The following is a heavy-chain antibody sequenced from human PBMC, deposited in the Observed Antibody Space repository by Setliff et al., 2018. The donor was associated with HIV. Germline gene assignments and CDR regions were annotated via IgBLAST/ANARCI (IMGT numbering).Heavy chain of an antibody. CDR2: IYVSGST. CDR1: AGSISSDQ. J-gene: IGHJ4*02. D-gene: IGHD2-15*01. CDR3: ARLQSFGWFFDY. V-gene: IGHV4-4*09. Sequence: PSETLSLTCTVSAGSISSDQWSWIRQPPGKGLEWIGNIYVSGSTNYNPSLKSRGTISVDTSKKQVSLKLTSVTAADTAVYYWARLQSFGWFFDYWGQGIPVTVSS.